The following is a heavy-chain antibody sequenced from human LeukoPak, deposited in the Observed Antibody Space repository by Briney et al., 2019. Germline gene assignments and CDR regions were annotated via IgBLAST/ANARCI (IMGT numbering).Heavy chain of an antibody. Sequence: GASVKVSCKASGGTFSSYAISWVRQAPGQGLECMGWISAYNGNANYAQKLQGRVTMTTDTSTSTAYMELRSLRSDDTAVYYCAREKYSSSWQQIDYWGQGTLVTVSS. CDR3: AREKYSSSWQQIDY. J-gene: IGHJ4*02. D-gene: IGHD6-13*01. CDR2: ISAYNGNA. CDR1: GGTFSSYA. V-gene: IGHV1-18*01.